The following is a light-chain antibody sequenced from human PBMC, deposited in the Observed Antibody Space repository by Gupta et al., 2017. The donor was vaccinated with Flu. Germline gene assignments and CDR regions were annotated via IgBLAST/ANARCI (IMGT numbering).Light chain of an antibody. CDR1: QSLLYSNGYNY. Sequence: EIVLTQSPLPLPVTPGEPASISCRSSQSLLYSNGYNYLDWYVQKPGQSLQLLLYWNSMRAGGVPDRFSGAGAGTDFTLESSGGEAEDVGIYYSKQDLQTHTFGRGTKLEIK. CDR3: KQDLQTHT. V-gene: IGKV2-28*01. J-gene: IGKJ4*01. CDR2: WNS.